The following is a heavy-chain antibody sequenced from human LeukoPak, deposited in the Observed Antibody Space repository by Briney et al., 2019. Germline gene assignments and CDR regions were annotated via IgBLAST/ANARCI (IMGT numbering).Heavy chain of an antibody. J-gene: IGHJ4*02. Sequence: SETLSLTCTVSGXSITSNSDYWGWIRQPPGKGLEWIVSIYYSGSTYYNPSLKSRVTISVDTSKNQFSLKLSSVTAADTAVYYCARMRTRVVTLFDYWGQGTLVTVSS. D-gene: IGHD2-21*02. CDR2: IYYSGST. CDR1: GXSITSNSDY. CDR3: ARMRTRVVTLFDY. V-gene: IGHV4-39*01.